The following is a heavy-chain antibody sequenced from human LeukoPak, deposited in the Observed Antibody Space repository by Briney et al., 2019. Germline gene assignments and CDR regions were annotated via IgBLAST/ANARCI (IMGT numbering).Heavy chain of an antibody. CDR2: ISGSGGST. CDR1: GFTFSNYA. D-gene: IGHD5-24*01. V-gene: IGHV3-23*01. CDR3: AKGDSDGFLYYFDY. J-gene: IGHJ4*02. Sequence: EGSLRLSCAASGFTFSNYAMSWVRQAPGKGLEWVSAISGSGGSTYYADSVKGRFTISRDNSKNTLYLQMNSLRAEDTAVYYCAKGDSDGFLYYFDYWGQGTLVTVSS.